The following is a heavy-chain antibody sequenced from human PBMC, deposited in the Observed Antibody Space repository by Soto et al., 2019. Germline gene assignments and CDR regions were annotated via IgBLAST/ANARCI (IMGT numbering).Heavy chain of an antibody. CDR2: ISYDGSNK. D-gene: IGHD6-19*01. CDR1: GFTFSSYA. V-gene: IGHV3-30-3*01. Sequence: QVQLVESRGGVVQPGRSLRLSCAASGFTFSSYAMHWVRQAPGKGLEWVAVISYDGSNKYYADSVKGRFTISRDNSKNTLYLQMNSLRAEDTAVYYCARDSYSSGWYGPVDYWGQGTLVTVSS. CDR3: ARDSYSSGWYGPVDY. J-gene: IGHJ4*02.